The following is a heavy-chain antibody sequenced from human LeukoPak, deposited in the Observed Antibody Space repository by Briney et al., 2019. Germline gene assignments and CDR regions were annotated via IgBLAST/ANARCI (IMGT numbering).Heavy chain of an antibody. CDR1: GFTFSSYD. CDR3: ARVQGLDFRWYFDL. CDR2: IGTAGDT. Sequence: PGGSLRLSCAASGFTFSSYDMHWVRQATGKGLEWVSAIGTAGDTYYPGSVKGRFTISRENAKNSLCLQMNSLRAGGTAVYYCARVQGLDFRWYFDLWGRGTLVTVSS. V-gene: IGHV3-13*01. J-gene: IGHJ2*01.